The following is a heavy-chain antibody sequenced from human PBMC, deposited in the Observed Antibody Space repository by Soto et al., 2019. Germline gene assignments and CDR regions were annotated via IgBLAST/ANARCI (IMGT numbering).Heavy chain of an antibody. J-gene: IGHJ4*02. CDR3: ARQGYYSTKTYPPSRF. CDR2: IYYTGNT. Sequence: SETLSLTCTVSGGSISSSDYYWGWIRQPPGKGLEWIGSIYYTGNTYYNPSLKSRVTISVDTSRNQFSLKLNSVTAADTAVYYCARQGYYSTKTYPPSRFWGQGTQVTVSS. D-gene: IGHD2-8*01. V-gene: IGHV4-39*01. CDR1: GGSISSSDYY.